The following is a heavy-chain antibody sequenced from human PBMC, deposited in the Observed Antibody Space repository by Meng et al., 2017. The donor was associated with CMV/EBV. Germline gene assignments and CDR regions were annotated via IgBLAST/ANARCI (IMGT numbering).Heavy chain of an antibody. CDR3: ARAFELNYYYGMDV. CDR1: GFTFSSND. J-gene: IGHJ6*02. D-gene: IGHD1-26*01. Sequence: GESLKISCAASGFTFSSNDMHWVRQTTGKGLEWVTVISYDGSNKYYADSVKGRFTISRDNSKNTLSLQMNSLRAEDTAVYYCARAFELNYYYGMDVWGQGTTVTVSS. CDR2: ISYDGSNK. V-gene: IGHV3-30*03.